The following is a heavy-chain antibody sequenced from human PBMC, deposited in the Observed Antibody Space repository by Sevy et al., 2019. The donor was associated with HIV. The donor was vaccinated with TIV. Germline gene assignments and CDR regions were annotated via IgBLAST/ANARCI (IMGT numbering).Heavy chain of an antibody. CDR1: GGSISSSSYY. CDR2: IYYSGST. V-gene: IGHV4-39*01. J-gene: IGHJ4*02. Sequence: SETLSLTCTVSGGSISSSSYYWGWIRQPPGKGLEWIGSIYYSGSTYYNPSLKSRVTISVDTSKNQFSLKLSSVTAADTAVYYCARQTIFGVACFDYWCQGTLVTVSS. CDR3: ARQTIFGVACFDY. D-gene: IGHD3-3*01.